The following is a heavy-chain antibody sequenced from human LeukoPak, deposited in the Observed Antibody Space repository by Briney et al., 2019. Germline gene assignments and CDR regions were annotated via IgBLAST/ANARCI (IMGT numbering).Heavy chain of an antibody. J-gene: IGHJ6*03. Sequence: ASVKVSCKASGYTFTSYGISWVRQAPGQGRGWMGWISAYNGNTNYAQKLQGRVTMTTDTSTSTAYMELRSLRSDDTAVYYCARDLRVAVAGGYYYYYMDVWGKGTTVTVSS. CDR3: ARDLRVAVAGGYYYYYMDV. CDR2: ISAYNGNT. D-gene: IGHD6-19*01. V-gene: IGHV1-18*01. CDR1: GYTFTSYG.